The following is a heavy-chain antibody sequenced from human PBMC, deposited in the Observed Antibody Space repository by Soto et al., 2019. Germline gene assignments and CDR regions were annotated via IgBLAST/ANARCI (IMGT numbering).Heavy chain of an antibody. CDR1: GFTFSSYV. D-gene: IGHD3-3*01. V-gene: IGHV3-23*01. CDR2: ISGSGDSA. Sequence: PGGSLRLSCAASGFTFSSYVMSWVRQAPGRGLEWVSGISGSGDSAYYADSVKGRFTISRDNSKNTLYLQMNSLRAEDTAVYYCAKCYYDFWSAYSEYYFDYWGQGTLVTVSS. CDR3: AKCYYDFWSAYSEYYFDY. J-gene: IGHJ4*02.